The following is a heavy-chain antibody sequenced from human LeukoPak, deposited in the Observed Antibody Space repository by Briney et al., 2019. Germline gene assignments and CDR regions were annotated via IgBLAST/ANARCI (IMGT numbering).Heavy chain of an antibody. CDR2: IIPIFGTA. Sequence: GASVKVSCKASGGTFSSYAISWVRQAPGQGLEWMGGIIPIFGTANYAQKFQGRVTITADESTSTAYMELSSLRSEDTAVYYCAREGRIAAAGPNWFDPWGQGTLVTVSS. CDR1: GGTFSSYA. V-gene: IGHV1-69*13. D-gene: IGHD6-13*01. CDR3: AREGRIAAAGPNWFDP. J-gene: IGHJ5*02.